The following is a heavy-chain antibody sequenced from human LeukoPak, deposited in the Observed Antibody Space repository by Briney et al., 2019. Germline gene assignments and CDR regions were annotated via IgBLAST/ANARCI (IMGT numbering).Heavy chain of an antibody. CDR3: ARMGGYGRWLRPGAVGY. CDR2: INHSGST. Sequence: KPSENPSLNCAVYGGALSGYYWSWIPPPPGKGLEGNGEINHSGSTNYNPSLKSRVTISVDTSKNQFSLKLSSVTAADTAVYYCARMGGYGRWLRPGAVGYWGQGTLVTVSS. V-gene: IGHV4-34*01. J-gene: IGHJ4*02. CDR1: GGALSGYY. D-gene: IGHD5-12*01.